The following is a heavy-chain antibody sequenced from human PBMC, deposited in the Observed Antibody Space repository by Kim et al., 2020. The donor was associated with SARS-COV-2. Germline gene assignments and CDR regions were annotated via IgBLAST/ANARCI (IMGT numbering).Heavy chain of an antibody. CDR2: INPSGGST. V-gene: IGHV1-46*01. CDR1: GYTFTSYY. CDR3: ARDIVVVPAASGFDY. J-gene: IGHJ4*02. D-gene: IGHD2-2*01. Sequence: ASVKVSCKASGYTFTSYYMHWVRQAPGQGLEWMGIINPSGGSTSYAQKFQGRVTMTRDTSTSTDYMELSSLRSEDTAVYYCARDIVVVPAASGFDYWGQGTLVTVSS.